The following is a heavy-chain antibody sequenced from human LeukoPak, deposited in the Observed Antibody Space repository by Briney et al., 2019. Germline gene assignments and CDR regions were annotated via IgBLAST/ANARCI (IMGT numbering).Heavy chain of an antibody. CDR2: IYHSGST. V-gene: IGHV4-4*02. CDR1: GGSISSSNW. J-gene: IGHJ4*02. D-gene: IGHD3-10*01. CDR3: ARVVTMVRGVTTSRYFDY. Sequence: SGTLSLTCAVSGGSISSSNWWSWVRQPPGKGLEWIGEIYHSGSTNYNPSLKSRVTISLDKSKNQFSLKLSSVTAADTAVYYCARVVTMVRGVTTSRYFDYWGQGTLVTVSS.